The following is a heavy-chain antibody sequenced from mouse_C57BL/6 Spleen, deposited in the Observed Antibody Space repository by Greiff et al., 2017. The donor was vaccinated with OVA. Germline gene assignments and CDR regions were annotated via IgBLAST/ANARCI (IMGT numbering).Heavy chain of an antibody. Sequence: ESGPGLVKPSQSLSLTCSVTGYSITSGYYWNWIRQFPGNKLEWMGYISYDGSNNYNPSLKNRISITRDTSKNQFFLKLNSVTTEDTATYYCARAHYGYGGAYYAMDYWGQGTSVTVSS. J-gene: IGHJ4*01. D-gene: IGHD2-2*01. V-gene: IGHV3-6*01. CDR2: ISYDGSN. CDR3: ARAHYGYGGAYYAMDY. CDR1: GYSITSGYY.